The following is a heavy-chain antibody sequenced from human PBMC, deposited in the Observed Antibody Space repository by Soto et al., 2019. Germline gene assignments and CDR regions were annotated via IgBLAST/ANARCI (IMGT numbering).Heavy chain of an antibody. Sequence: SETLSLTCTVSGGSISSYYWSWIRQPPGKGLEWIGYIYYSGSTNYNPSLKSRVTISVDTSKNQFSLKLSSVTAADTAVYYCARGEVGATFGKYNWFDPWGQGTLVTVSS. CDR3: ARGEVGATFGKYNWFDP. V-gene: IGHV4-59*01. CDR2: IYYSGST. CDR1: GGSISSYY. J-gene: IGHJ5*02. D-gene: IGHD1-26*01.